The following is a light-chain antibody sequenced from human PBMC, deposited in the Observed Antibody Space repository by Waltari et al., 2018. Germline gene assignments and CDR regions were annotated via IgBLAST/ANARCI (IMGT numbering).Light chain of an antibody. J-gene: IGLJ3*02. V-gene: IGLV1-47*01. CDR1: TSYT. CDR3: AAWDVSLSARV. Sequence: QSVLTQPPSASGPPGQRVTISCTGSTSYTYWYQQLPGTAPKLLIYRNSQRPSGVPDRFSGSKSGTSASLTISGLRSEDEADYYCAAWDVSLSARVFGGGTKLTVL. CDR2: RNS.